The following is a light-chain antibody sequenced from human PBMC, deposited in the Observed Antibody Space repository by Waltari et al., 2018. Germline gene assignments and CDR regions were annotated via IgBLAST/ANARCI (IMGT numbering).Light chain of an antibody. CDR3: QTGGHGTWV. CDR1: SRHSSNV. V-gene: IGLV4-69*01. Sequence: QLVLTQSPSASASLGAPVKPTSTLSSRHSSNVIAWLQQQPEKGPPYLMKVNSDGSHSKGGEIPDRFSGPSSGAERYLTISSLQSEDEADYYCQTGGHGTWVFGGGTKLTVL. J-gene: IGLJ3*02. CDR2: VNSDGSH.